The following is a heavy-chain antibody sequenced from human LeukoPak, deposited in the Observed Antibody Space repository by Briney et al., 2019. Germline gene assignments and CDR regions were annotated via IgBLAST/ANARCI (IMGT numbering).Heavy chain of an antibody. CDR3: ASPLDSTLDAFDI. CDR1: GYTFTSYG. CDR2: IIPILGIA. Sequence: ASVKVSCKASGYTFTSYGISWVRQAPAPGLEWVGRIIPILGIANYAQKFQGRVTITADNSTSTAYLELSSLRSEDTAVYYCASPLDSTLDAFDIWGQGTMVTVSS. D-gene: IGHD5/OR15-5a*01. V-gene: IGHV1-69*04. J-gene: IGHJ3*02.